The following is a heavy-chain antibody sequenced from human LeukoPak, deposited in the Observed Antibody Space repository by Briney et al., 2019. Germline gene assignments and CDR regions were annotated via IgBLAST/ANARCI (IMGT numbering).Heavy chain of an antibody. D-gene: IGHD3-22*01. CDR1: GFTFSRYW. J-gene: IGHJ4*02. V-gene: IGHV3-7*01. Sequence: PGGSLRLSCAASGFTFSRYWMSWVRQAPGKGLEWVANIKQAGSEKYYVDSVKGRFTISRDNAKNSLYLQMNSLRAEDTAVYFCARDSDTSGYSYFDYWGQGTLVTVSS. CDR2: IKQAGSEK. CDR3: ARDSDTSGYSYFDY.